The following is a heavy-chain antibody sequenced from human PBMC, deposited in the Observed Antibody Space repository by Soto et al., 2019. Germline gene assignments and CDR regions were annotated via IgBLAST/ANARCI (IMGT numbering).Heavy chain of an antibody. J-gene: IGHJ4*02. D-gene: IGHD1-26*01. CDR3: VRWDSGNPEN. CDR1: GFTLSDHY. V-gene: IGHV3-72*01. Sequence: EVQLVESGGGLVQPGGSLRLSCVVSGFTLSDHYIDWVRQAPGKGLEWVGRTKNKAQRYTTEYAASVKGRFTISRDDSENSVYLQMNSLKTEDTAVYYCVRWDSGNPENWGQETLVTVSS. CDR2: TKNKAQRYTT.